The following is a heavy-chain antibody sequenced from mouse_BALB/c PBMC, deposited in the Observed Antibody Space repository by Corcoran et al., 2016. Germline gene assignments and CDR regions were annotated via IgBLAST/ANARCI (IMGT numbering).Heavy chain of an antibody. J-gene: IGHJ3*01. V-gene: IGHV14-1*02. CDR2: IDPENGNT. D-gene: IGHD1-1*01. Sequence: VQLQQSGAELVRQGAVVILAYKASGFNIKDYYMHWVKHRPEHGLECSGWIDPENGNTIYDRKLQGKASITADTSSNTAYLQPSSLTSEDTAVYYCHITTVVTAYWGQGTLGTVSA. CDR3: HITTVVTAY. CDR1: GFNIKDYY.